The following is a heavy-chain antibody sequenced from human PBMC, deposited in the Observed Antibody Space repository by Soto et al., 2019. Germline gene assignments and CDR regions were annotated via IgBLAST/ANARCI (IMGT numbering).Heavy chain of an antibody. CDR1: GYTFTSYD. CDR2: MNPNSGNT. D-gene: IGHD3-22*01. Sequence: QVQLVQSGAEVKKPGASVKVSCKASGYTFTSYDINWVRQATGQGLEWMGWMNPNSGNTGYAQKFQGRVTMTRNTSISTAFMELSSLRSEDTAVYYCARGVRSSGYDAFDIWGQGTMVTVSS. V-gene: IGHV1-8*01. J-gene: IGHJ3*02. CDR3: ARGVRSSGYDAFDI.